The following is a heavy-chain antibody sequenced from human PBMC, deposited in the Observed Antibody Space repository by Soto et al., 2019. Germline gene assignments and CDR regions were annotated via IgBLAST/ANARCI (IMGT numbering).Heavy chain of an antibody. CDR2: IIPIFGTA. D-gene: IGHD6-6*01. CDR3: ARRVIAARLGAFDI. J-gene: IGHJ3*02. CDR1: GGTFSSYA. V-gene: IGHV1-69*01. Sequence: QVQLVQSGAEVKKPGSSVKVSCKASGGTFSSYAISWVRQAPRQGLEWMGGIIPIFGTANYAQKFQGRVTITADESTSTAYMELSSLRSEDTAVYYCARRVIAARLGAFDIWGQGTMVTVSS.